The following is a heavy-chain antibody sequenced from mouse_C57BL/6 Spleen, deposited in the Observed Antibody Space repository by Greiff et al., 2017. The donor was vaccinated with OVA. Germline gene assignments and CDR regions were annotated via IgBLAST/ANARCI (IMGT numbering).Heavy chain of an antibody. CDR1: GYTFTSYW. D-gene: IGHD2-2*01. J-gene: IGHJ3*01. CDR2: IDPSDSYT. Sequence: VQLQQPGAELVMPGASVKLSCKASGYTFTSYWMHWVKQRPGQGLEWIGEIDPSDSYTNYNQKFKGKSTLTVDKSSSTAYMQLSSLTSEDSAVDYCARSGYDRAWFAYWGQGTLVTVSA. V-gene: IGHV1-69*01. CDR3: ARSGYDRAWFAY.